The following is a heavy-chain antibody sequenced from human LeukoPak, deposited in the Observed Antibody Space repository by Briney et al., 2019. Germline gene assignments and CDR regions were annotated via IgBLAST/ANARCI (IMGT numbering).Heavy chain of an antibody. CDR2: INSETAGGTT. Sequence: GGSLRLSWPAAGFTFSNAWMSWVRQAPGKWLEWVGRINSETAGGTTDYAAHMQGRFTISREDSKNTLYHQMHSLKTEDTAVYYCTTKPLIPVAGTRTSDDFDIWGQGTMVTVSS. D-gene: IGHD6-19*01. CDR3: TTKPLIPVAGTRTSDDFDI. V-gene: IGHV3-15*01. J-gene: IGHJ3*02. CDR1: GFTFSNAW.